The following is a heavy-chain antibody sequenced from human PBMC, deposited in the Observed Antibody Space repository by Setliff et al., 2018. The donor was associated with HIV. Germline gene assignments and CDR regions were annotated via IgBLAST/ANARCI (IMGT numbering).Heavy chain of an antibody. CDR2: IDGGGGNT. CDR1: GFTFSTYA. D-gene: IGHD1-26*01. J-gene: IGHJ3*02. Sequence: GGSLRLSCAASGFTFSTYAISWVRQAPGKGLGWVSAIDGGGGNTYYADSVRGRFTISRDNSKNTVYLHMNSLRAEDTAVYYCARDRPRGGGSLDAFDIWGQGTMVTVSS. CDR3: ARDRPRGGGSLDAFDI. V-gene: IGHV3-23*01.